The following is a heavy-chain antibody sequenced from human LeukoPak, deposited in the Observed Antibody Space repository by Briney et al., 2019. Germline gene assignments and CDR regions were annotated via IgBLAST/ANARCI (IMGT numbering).Heavy chain of an antibody. V-gene: IGHV3-13*01. Sequence: GGSLRLSCAASGFTFSSYDMHWVRQATGKGLEWVSAIGTAGDTYYPRSVKGRFTISRENAKNSLYLQMNSLRAGDTAVYYCARDKAAQGLEYWGQGTLVTVSS. CDR3: ARDKAAQGLEY. J-gene: IGHJ4*02. CDR2: IGTAGDT. CDR1: GFTFSSYD. D-gene: IGHD6-6*01.